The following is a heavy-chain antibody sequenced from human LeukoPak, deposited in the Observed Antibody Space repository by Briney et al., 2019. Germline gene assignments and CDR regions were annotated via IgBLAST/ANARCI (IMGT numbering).Heavy chain of an antibody. CDR3: AKDEAEEEDI. V-gene: IGHV3-30*02. CDR2: IRYDGSNK. Sequence: GGSLRLSCAVSGFTVSNNHLTWVRQAPGKGLEWVAFIRYDGSNKYYADSVKGRFTISRDNSKNTLYLQMNSLRAEDTAVYYCAKDEAEEEDIWGQGTMVTVSS. CDR1: GFTVSNNH. J-gene: IGHJ3*02.